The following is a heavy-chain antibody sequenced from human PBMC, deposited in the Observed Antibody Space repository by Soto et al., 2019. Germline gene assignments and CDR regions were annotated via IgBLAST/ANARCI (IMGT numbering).Heavy chain of an antibody. Sequence: PGGSLRLSCAASGFTFSSYSMNWVRQAPGKGLEWVSSIISSSSYIYYADSVKGRFTISRDNAKNTLYLQMNSLRAEDTAVYYCVGANVVVTAVGAFDIWGQGTMVTVSS. D-gene: IGHD2-21*02. V-gene: IGHV3-21*04. CDR2: IISSSSYI. CDR1: GFTFSSYS. J-gene: IGHJ3*02. CDR3: VGANVVVTAVGAFDI.